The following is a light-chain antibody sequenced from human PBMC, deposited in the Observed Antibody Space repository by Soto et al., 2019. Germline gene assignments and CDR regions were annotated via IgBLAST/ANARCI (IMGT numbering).Light chain of an antibody. J-gene: IGKJ1*01. CDR2: GAS. V-gene: IGKV3-15*01. Sequence: EIVMTQSPGTLSASPGERATLSCRASQSVSSNLAWYQQKPGQAPRLLIYGASTRATGIPARFSGSGSGTEITLTISSLQSADFAVYYCQQYNNWPWTFGQGTKVDIK. CDR1: QSVSSN. CDR3: QQYNNWPWT.